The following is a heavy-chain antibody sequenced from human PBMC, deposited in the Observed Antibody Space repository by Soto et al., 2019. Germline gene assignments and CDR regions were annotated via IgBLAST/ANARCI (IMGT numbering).Heavy chain of an antibody. J-gene: IGHJ6*02. CDR2: IVVGSGNT. V-gene: IGHV1-58*01. Sequence: ASVKVSWKASGFTFANSAVQWVRQARGQRLEWIGWIVVGSGNTNYAQKFQERVTFTRDMSTSTAYMELSSLRSEDTAVYYCAAPPYYSGSGHYFYYGMDVWGQGTTVTVSS. D-gene: IGHD3-10*01. CDR1: GFTFANSA. CDR3: AAPPYYSGSGHYFYYGMDV.